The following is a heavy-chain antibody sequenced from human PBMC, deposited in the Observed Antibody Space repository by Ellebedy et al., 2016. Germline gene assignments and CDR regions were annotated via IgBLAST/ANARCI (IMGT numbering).Heavy chain of an antibody. V-gene: IGHV4-39*07. CDR2: IHYSGNT. CDR1: GGSISSSNSY. Sequence: SETLSLTCSVSGGSISSSNSYWGWTRQSPGKGLQWIGSIHYSGNTNYNPSLKSRIFMSVDTSKNQFSLKLSSVTAADTAVYYCARGGGVNWFDPWGQGSLVTVS. D-gene: IGHD3-10*01. J-gene: IGHJ5*02. CDR3: ARGGGVNWFDP.